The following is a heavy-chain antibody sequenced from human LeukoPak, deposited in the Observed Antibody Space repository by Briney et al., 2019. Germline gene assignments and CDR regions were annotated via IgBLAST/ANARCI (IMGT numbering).Heavy chain of an antibody. CDR2: VNHSGST. D-gene: IGHD2-15*01. J-gene: IGHJ3*02. V-gene: IGHV4-34*01. CDR1: GGSFSDYY. Sequence: PSETLSLTCAVYGGSFSDYYWSWIRQSPGKGLEWIGEVNHSGSTNYNPSLKSRVTISIDTSKNQFSLKLSSVTAADTAIYYCARDGVVVAATRAFDIWGQGTMVTVSS. CDR3: ARDGVVVAATRAFDI.